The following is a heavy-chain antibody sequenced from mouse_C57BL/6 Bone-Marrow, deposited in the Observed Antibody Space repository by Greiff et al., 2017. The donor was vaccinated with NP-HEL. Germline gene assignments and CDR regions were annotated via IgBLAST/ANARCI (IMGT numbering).Heavy chain of an antibody. J-gene: IGHJ2*01. CDR2: IHPNSGST. CDR3: ARTGSNQVFYSFYYFDY. V-gene: IGHV1-64*01. Sequence: QVQLQQPGAELVKPGASVKLSCKASGYTFTSYWMHWVKQRPGQGLEWIGMIHPNSGSTNYNETFKSKATLTVDKSSSTAYMQLSRLTSEDSAVYYCARTGSNQVFYSFYYFDYWGQGTTLTVSS. CDR1: GYTFTSYW. D-gene: IGHD1-1*01.